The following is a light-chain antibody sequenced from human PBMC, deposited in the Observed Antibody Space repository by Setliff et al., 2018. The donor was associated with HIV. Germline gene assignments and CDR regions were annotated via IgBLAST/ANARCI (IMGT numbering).Light chain of an antibody. Sequence: QSELTQPPSASGTPGQRVIISCSGSSSNIGSNTVNWYQHLPGTAPKLLIYSNNQRPSGVPDRFSGSKSGTSASLAISGLQAEDEADYYCAAWDDSLNAFYVFGTGTKVTVL. CDR1: SSNIGSNT. CDR2: SNN. CDR3: AAWDDSLNAFYV. V-gene: IGLV1-44*01. J-gene: IGLJ1*01.